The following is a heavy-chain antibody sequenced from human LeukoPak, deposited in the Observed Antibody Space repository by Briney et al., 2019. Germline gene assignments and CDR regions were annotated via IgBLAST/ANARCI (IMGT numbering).Heavy chain of an antibody. Sequence: ASVKVSCKASGYTFTSYYMHWVRRAPGQGLEWMGIINPSGGSTSYAQKFQGRVTMTRDTSTSTVYMELSSLRSEDTAVYYCARAGIYYDSSGYYHYWGQGTLVTVSS. CDR3: ARAGIYYDSSGYYHY. J-gene: IGHJ4*02. CDR2: INPSGGST. CDR1: GYTFTSYY. V-gene: IGHV1-46*01. D-gene: IGHD3-22*01.